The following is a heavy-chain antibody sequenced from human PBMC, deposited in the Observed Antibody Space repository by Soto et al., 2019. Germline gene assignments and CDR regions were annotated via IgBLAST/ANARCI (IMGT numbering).Heavy chain of an antibody. Sequence: EVQLLESGGGLVQPGGSLRLSCAASGFTFSIYAMHWVRQAPGKGLEWVSVISPSGDDSQFADSVKGRFTTSRDNSKNTLSLQMKSLRADDTAVYYCAKGSSSWSDRYFYGMDVWGQGTAVIVS. CDR1: GFTFSIYA. CDR2: ISPSGDDS. CDR3: AKGSSSWSDRYFYGMDV. J-gene: IGHJ6*02. V-gene: IGHV3-23*01. D-gene: IGHD6-13*01.